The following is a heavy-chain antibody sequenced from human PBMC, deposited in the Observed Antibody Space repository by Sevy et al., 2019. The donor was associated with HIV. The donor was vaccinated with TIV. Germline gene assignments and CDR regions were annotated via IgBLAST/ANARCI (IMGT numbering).Heavy chain of an antibody. CDR3: ARDGYDGSGYQRGLFDF. V-gene: IGHV1-18*01. D-gene: IGHD3-22*01. CDR1: GYIFTSYG. Sequence: ASVKVSCKASGYIFTSYGISWVRQAPRQGLEWMGWINGHNGNTNYVQNLQGRVTMTTDTSTNTAYMELRSLRSDDTAVYYGARDGYDGSGYQRGLFDFWGREPWSPSPQ. CDR2: INGHNGNT. J-gene: IGHJ4*02.